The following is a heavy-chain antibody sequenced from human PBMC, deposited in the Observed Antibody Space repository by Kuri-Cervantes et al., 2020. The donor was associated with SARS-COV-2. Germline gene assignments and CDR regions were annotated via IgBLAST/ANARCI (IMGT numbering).Heavy chain of an antibody. J-gene: IGHJ6*02. Sequence: GESLKISCAASGFAFSDYTMDWVRQAPGKGLEWVSYIGNSGSAINYADSVKGRFTISRDNVKNSVYLQMRSLRAEDTAVYYCARERFDAWGQGTTVTVSS. V-gene: IGHV3-48*01. CDR3: ARERFDA. CDR2: IGNSGSAI. CDR1: GFAFSDYT.